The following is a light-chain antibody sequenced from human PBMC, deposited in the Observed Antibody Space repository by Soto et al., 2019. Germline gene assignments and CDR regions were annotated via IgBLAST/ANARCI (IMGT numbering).Light chain of an antibody. CDR3: QPYNSFSGT. CDR2: AAS. CDR1: QGISSY. J-gene: IGKJ1*01. Sequence: AIRMTQSPSSLSASPGDRVTITCRASQGISSYLAWYQQKPGKAPKLLIYAASTLQSGVPSRFSGSGSGTDFTLTISCLQSEDFATYYCQPYNSFSGTFGPGTKVDI. V-gene: IGKV1-8*01.